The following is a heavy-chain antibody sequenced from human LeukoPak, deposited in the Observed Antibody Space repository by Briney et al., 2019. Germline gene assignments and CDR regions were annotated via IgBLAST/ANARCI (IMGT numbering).Heavy chain of an antibody. CDR1: GFTVSNNY. CDR2: IYSGGSP. CDR3: AKGRDNGGKALDY. J-gene: IGHJ4*02. D-gene: IGHD2-15*01. Sequence: PGGSLRLSCAASGFTVSNNYMTWVRQIPGKGLEWVSVIYSGGSPYYADSVKGRFTISRDNSDNTLYLQMNSLRAEDTAVYYCAKGRDNGGKALDYWGQGTLVTVSS. V-gene: IGHV3-53*01.